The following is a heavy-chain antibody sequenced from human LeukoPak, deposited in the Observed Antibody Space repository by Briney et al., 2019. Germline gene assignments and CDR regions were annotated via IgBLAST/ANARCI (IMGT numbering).Heavy chain of an antibody. J-gene: IGHJ3*01. D-gene: IGHD3-22*01. Sequence: GESLKISCKGSGYSFKNYWIAWVRQMPGKGLEWMGIIYPDDSDTRYSPSFQGQVTISADKSVRTAYLQWSSLKASDTAMYYCARPNITSYYDSRGYDAFDVWGQGTMVTVSS. V-gene: IGHV5-51*01. CDR2: IYPDDSDT. CDR1: GYSFKNYW. CDR3: ARPNITSYYDSRGYDAFDV.